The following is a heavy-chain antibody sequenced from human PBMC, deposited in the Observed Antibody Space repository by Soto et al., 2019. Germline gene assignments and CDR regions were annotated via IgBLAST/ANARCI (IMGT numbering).Heavy chain of an antibody. Sequence: DVQVVESGGGLVLPGGSLRLSCAASGFTVSTIRMSWFRQAPGKGLEWVSVIYSGGNTYYADSVKGRFTISRDNSQNTLYIQMNSLSAEDTAVYYCARERRGDGNSELWGQGTLVTVSS. CDR1: GFTVSTIR. D-gene: IGHD4-4*01. V-gene: IGHV3-66*01. CDR2: IYSGGNT. J-gene: IGHJ4*02. CDR3: ARERRGDGNSEL.